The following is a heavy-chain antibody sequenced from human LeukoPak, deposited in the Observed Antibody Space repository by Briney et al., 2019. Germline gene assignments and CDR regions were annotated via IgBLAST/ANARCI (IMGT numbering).Heavy chain of an antibody. V-gene: IGHV3-21*04. CDR1: GFTFSSYS. CDR3: AKDGSYGGNSYIDY. CDR2: IDTSSRYI. Sequence: GGSLRLSCAASGFTFSSYSMNWVRQAPGKGLEWVSSIDTSSRYIYYGDSVKGRFTISRDNSKNTLYLQMNSLRAEDTAVYYCAKDGSYGGNSYIDYWGQGTLGTVSA. D-gene: IGHD4-23*01. J-gene: IGHJ4*02.